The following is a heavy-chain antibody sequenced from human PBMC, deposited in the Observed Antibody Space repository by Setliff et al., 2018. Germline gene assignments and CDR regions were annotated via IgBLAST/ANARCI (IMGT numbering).Heavy chain of an antibody. Sequence: PSETLSLTCTASDGSIRSGDHYWTWIRQHPGKGLEWLGYIWKSVSTFYNPSLTGRITMSVDTSRNLFSMELASVTAADTAIYYCARKMRMSGRGHWYFDVSGRGTLGTVPQ. V-gene: IGHV4-31*03. CDR1: DGSIRSGDHY. CDR3: ARKMRMSGRGHWYFDV. CDR2: IWKSVST. J-gene: IGHJ2*01.